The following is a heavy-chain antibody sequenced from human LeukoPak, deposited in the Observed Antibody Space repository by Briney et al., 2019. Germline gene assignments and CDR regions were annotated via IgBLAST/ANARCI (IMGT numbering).Heavy chain of an antibody. CDR2: INHSGST. V-gene: IGHV4-34*01. CDR3: ASTQGYSYGAVTFDY. CDR1: GGSFSGYY. Sequence: SETLSLTCAVYGGSFSGYYWSWIRQPPGKGLEWIGEINHSGSTNYNPSLKSRVTISVDTSKNQFSLKLGSVTAADTAVYYCASTQGYSYGAVTFDYWGQGTLVTVSS. J-gene: IGHJ4*02. D-gene: IGHD5-18*01.